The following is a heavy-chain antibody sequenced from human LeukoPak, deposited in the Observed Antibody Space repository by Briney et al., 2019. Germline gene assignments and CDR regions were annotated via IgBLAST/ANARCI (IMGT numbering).Heavy chain of an antibody. Sequence: ASVKVSCKASGGTFSSYAISWVRQAPGQGLEWMGRIIPIFGTANYAQKFQGRVTITTDESTSTAYMGLSSLRSEDTAVYYCARHPAVAYSSSSADYWGQGTLVTVSS. CDR2: IIPIFGTA. CDR1: GGTFSSYA. J-gene: IGHJ4*02. CDR3: ARHPAVAYSSSSADY. D-gene: IGHD6-6*01. V-gene: IGHV1-69*05.